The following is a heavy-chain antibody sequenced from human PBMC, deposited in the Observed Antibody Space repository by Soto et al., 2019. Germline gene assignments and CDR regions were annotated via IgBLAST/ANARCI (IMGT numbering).Heavy chain of an antibody. V-gene: IGHV4-38-2*02. D-gene: IGHD6-25*01. CDR2: IHHSGST. CDR3: ARDHYSSGYMVSPY. Sequence: PSETLSLTCAVSAYSISSGYYWGWIRQPPGKGLEWIGSIHHSGSTSYNPSLKSRVTMSVDTSKNQFSLKLSSVTAADTAVYYCARDHYSSGYMVSPYWGQGALATVSS. CDR1: AYSISSGYY. J-gene: IGHJ4*02.